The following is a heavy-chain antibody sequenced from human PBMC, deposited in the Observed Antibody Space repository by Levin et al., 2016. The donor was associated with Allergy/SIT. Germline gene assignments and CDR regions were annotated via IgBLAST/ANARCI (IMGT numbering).Heavy chain of an antibody. J-gene: IGHJ3*02. CDR3: AKTMIVVVITPDAFDI. V-gene: IGHV3-53*01. D-gene: IGHD3-22*01. CDR2: IYSGGST. Sequence: WIRQPPGKGLEWVSVIYSGGSTYYADSVKGRFTISRDNSKNTLYLQMNSLRAEDTAVYYCAKTMIVVVITPDAFDIWGQGTMVTVSS.